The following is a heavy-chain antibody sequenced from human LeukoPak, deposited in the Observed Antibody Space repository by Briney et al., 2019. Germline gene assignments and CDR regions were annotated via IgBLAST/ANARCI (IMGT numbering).Heavy chain of an antibody. J-gene: IGHJ3*01. CDR3: ATSVNSAYLAFDL. V-gene: IGHV4-34*01. Sequence: PSETLSLTCAVNGGSFSNYYWSWIRQPPGKGLEWIGEINHVRSTYYNPSLKSRVTISADTSKNQISLKLSSVTAADTAVYYCATSVNSAYLAFDLWGQGTMVTVSS. CDR2: INHVRST. D-gene: IGHD3-16*01. CDR1: GGSFSNYY.